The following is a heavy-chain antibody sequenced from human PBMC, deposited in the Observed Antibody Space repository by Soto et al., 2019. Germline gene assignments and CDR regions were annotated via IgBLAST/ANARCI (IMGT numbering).Heavy chain of an antibody. J-gene: IGHJ4*02. CDR3: VVYSSSSGRHFDY. V-gene: IGHV5-51*01. CDR1: GYIFSNYW. Sequence: PGESLKISCKSSGYIFSNYWIGWVRQMPGKGLEWMGIIYPGDSDTRYSPSFQGQVTISADKSITTAYLQWRSLKASDTAIYYCVVYSSSSGRHFDYWGQGTLVTVSS. D-gene: IGHD6-6*01. CDR2: IYPGDSDT.